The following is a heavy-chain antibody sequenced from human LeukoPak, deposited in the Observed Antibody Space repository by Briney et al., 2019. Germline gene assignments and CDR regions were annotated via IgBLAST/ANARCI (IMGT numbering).Heavy chain of an antibody. V-gene: IGHV1-2*04. CDR3: AREDERRDAFDI. CDR2: INPNSGGT. J-gene: IGHJ3*02. CDR1: GYTFTGYY. Sequence: ASVKVSCKASGYTFTGYYMRWVRQAPGQGLEWMGWINPNSGGTNYAQKFQGWVTMTRDTSISTAYMELSGLRSDDTAMYYCAREDERRDAFDIWGQGTMVTVSS.